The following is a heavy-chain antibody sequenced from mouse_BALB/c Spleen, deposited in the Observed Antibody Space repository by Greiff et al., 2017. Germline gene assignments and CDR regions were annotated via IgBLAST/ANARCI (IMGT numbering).Heavy chain of an antibody. V-gene: IGHV2-9*02. CDR1: GFSLTSYG. J-gene: IGHJ4*01. Sequence: VKLMESGPGLVAPSQSLSITCTVSGFSLTSYGVHWVRQPPGKGLEWLGVIWAGGSTNYNSALMSRLSISKDNSKSQVFLKMNSLQTDDTAMYYCARDQVRRAMDYWGQGTSVTVSS. CDR3: ARDQVRRAMDY. CDR2: IWAGGST. D-gene: IGHD2-14*01.